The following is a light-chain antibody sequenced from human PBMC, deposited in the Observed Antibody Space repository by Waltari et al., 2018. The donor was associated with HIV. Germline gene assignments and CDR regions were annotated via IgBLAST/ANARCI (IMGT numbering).Light chain of an antibody. CDR1: SSNVGRNA. CDR3: STWDDSLKDVR. J-gene: IGLJ2*01. Sequence: QSALTQPPSASGTPGQRVTISCSGSSSNVGRNAVYWYQKFPGSAPQLVIYRDNERPAGGSDRFSGSKSGAAASLAISGLRSEDEADFDCSTWDDSLKDVRFGGGTKLTVL. V-gene: IGLV1-47*01. CDR2: RDN.